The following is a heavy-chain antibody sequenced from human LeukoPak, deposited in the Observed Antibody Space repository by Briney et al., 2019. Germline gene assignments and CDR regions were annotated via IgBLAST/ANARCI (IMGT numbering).Heavy chain of an antibody. D-gene: IGHD4-17*01. V-gene: IGHV1-18*01. CDR3: ARDSLRSRPDAYYYGMDV. J-gene: IGHJ6*02. CDR1: GYTFTSYG. CDR2: ISAYNGNT. Sequence: ASVKVSCKASGYTFTSYGISWVRQAPGQGLEWMGWISAYNGNTNYAQKLQGRVTMTRDTSTSTAYMELSSLRSEDTAVYYCARDSLRSRPDAYYYGMDVWGQGTTVTVSS.